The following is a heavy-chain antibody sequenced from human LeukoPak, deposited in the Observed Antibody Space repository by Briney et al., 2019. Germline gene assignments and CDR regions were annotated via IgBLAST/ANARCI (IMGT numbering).Heavy chain of an antibody. Sequence: PSETLSLTCTVSGGSISSSSYYWGWIRQPPGKGLEWIGSIYYSGSTYYNPSLKSRVTISVDTSKNQFSLKLSSVTAADTAVYYCARARPRIAARQGWFDPWGQGTLVTVSS. CDR3: ARARPRIAARQGWFDP. D-gene: IGHD6-6*01. V-gene: IGHV4-39*07. J-gene: IGHJ5*02. CDR2: IYYSGST. CDR1: GGSISSSSYY.